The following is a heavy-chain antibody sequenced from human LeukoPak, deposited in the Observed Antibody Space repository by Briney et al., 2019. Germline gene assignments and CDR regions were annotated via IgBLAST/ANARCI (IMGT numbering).Heavy chain of an antibody. CDR3: ARGLPWSSGYGAFDI. V-gene: IGHV4-4*02. D-gene: IGHD3-22*01. J-gene: IGHJ3*02. CDR2: IYHSGST. CDR1: GGSISSSNW. Sequence: SVTLSLTCAVSGGSISSSNWWSWVRQPPGKGLEWIGEIYHSGSTNYNPSLKSRVTISVDKSKNQFPLKLSSVTAADTAVYYCARGLPWSSGYGAFDIWGQGTMVTVSS.